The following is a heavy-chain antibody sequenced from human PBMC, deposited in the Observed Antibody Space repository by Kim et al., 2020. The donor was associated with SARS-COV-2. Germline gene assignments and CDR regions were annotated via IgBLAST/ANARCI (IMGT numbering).Heavy chain of an antibody. Sequence: GGSLRLSCAASEFTFRSYWMHWVRQAPGKGLVWVSVIKSDGSTTSYADSVEGRFTISRDNAKNTLYLQMNSLRAEDTAVYYCARGAGRAFDIWGQGTVVT. V-gene: IGHV3-74*01. CDR3: ARGAGRAFDI. CDR2: IKSDGSTT. CDR1: EFTFRSYW. J-gene: IGHJ3*02.